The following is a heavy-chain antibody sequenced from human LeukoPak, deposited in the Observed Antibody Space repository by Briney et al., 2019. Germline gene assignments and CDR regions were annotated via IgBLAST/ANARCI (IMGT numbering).Heavy chain of an antibody. Sequence: GGSLRLYCAASEFTFSSYSMNWVRQAPGKGLEWVSSISSSSSYKYYADSVKGRFTISRDNAKNSLYLQMNSLGAEDTAVYYCARDWTTVGPFDYWGQGTLVTVSS. CDR1: EFTFSSYS. D-gene: IGHD4-11*01. CDR3: ARDWTTVGPFDY. CDR2: ISSSSSYK. J-gene: IGHJ4*02. V-gene: IGHV3-21*01.